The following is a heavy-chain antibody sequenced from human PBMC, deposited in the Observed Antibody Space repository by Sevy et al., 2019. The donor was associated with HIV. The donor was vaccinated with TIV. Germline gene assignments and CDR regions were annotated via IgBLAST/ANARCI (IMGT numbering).Heavy chain of an antibody. CDR2: INPNSGGR. D-gene: IGHD5-12*01. V-gene: IGHV1-2*02. CDR3: ATYSDYGGAFDP. Sequence: GESLKISCKAFGYTFTAHYMHWVRLVPGQGLEWMGWINPNSGGRKYAQKFQGRVTMTKDTSIRTAYMEMSRLRSDDTALYYCATYSDYGGAFDPWGQGTLVTVSS. J-gene: IGHJ5*02. CDR1: GYTFTAHY.